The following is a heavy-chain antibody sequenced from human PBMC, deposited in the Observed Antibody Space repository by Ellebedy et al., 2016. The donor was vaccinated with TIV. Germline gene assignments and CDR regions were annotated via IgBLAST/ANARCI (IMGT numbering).Heavy chain of an antibody. D-gene: IGHD3-10*01. Sequence: PGGSLRLSCAASGFSLTGSDLHWVRRRRGKGLEWVAASGSAGDTYYPDSVRGRFTISRESAKNSFYLQMNSLTAGDTAVYYCARGGPGGDKWFFGLWGRGTQVTVSS. CDR1: GFSLTGSD. V-gene: IGHV3-13*01. CDR3: ARGGPGGDKWFFGL. CDR2: SGSAGDT. J-gene: IGHJ2*01.